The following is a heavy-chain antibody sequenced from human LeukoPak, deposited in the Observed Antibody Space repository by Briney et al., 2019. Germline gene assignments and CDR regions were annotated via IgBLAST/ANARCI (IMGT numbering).Heavy chain of an antibody. V-gene: IGHV3-13*01. CDR3: ARGSVKVGLQDYYYGMDV. J-gene: IGHJ6*02. CDR2: IGSAGDT. D-gene: IGHD1-26*01. CDR1: GFSFSSYD. Sequence: GGSLRLSCAASGFSFSSYDMHWVRQATGKGLEWVSAIGSAGDTYYSGSVKGRFTISRENAKNSLYLQINSLRAGDTAVYYCARGSVKVGLQDYYYGMDVWGQGTTVTVSS.